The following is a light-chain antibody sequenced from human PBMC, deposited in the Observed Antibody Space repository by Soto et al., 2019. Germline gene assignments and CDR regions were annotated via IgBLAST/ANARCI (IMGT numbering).Light chain of an antibody. V-gene: IGLV2-14*01. Sequence: QSALTQPASVSGSPGQSITISCTGANSDVRIYDYAPWYQQHPGKAPKLIIYEVSNRPSGVSNRFSGFKSGNTASLTISGLQPEDEADYYCGSYTATSPLVVFGGGTKLTVL. J-gene: IGLJ2*01. CDR3: GSYTATSPLVV. CDR2: EVS. CDR1: NSDVRIYDY.